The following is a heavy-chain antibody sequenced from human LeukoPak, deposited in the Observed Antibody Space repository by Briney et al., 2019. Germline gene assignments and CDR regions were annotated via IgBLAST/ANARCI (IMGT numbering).Heavy chain of an antibody. CDR1: GFVFRSYG. D-gene: IGHD2-21*01. J-gene: IGHJ6*02. CDR2: IYTNGRDT. V-gene: IGHV3-23*05. Sequence: GGSLRLSCAASGFVFRSYGMNWVRQAPGKGLEWVSGIYTNGRDTRYADSVKGRFTISRDNSKNTLYLQMHSLRVEDTAVYYRAHLCWEYVGGLDVWGQGTTVSVCS. CDR3: AHLCWEYVGGLDV.